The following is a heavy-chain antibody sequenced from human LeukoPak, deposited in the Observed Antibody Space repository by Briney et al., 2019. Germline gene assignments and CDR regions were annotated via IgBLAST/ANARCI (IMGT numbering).Heavy chain of an antibody. Sequence: SETLSLTCTVSGGSISSYYWSWIRQPPGKGLEWIGYIYYSGSTNYNPSLKSRVTISADTSKNQFSLKLSSVTAADTAVYYCARGRYDSFFDYWGQGTLVTVSS. J-gene: IGHJ4*02. CDR2: IYYSGST. V-gene: IGHV4-59*01. CDR1: GGSISSYY. D-gene: IGHD3-22*01. CDR3: ARGRYDSFFDY.